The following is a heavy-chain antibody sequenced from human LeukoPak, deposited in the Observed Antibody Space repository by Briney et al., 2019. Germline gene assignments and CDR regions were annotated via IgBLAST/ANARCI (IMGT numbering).Heavy chain of an antibody. V-gene: IGHV3-64*01. CDR3: ARDRSGSYYDYYGMDV. J-gene: IGHJ6*02. CDR2: ISSNGGST. Sequence: GGSLRLSCAASGFTFSSYAMHWVRQAPGKGLEYVSAISSNGGSTYYANSVKGRFTISSDNSKNTLYLQMGSLRAEDMAVYYCARDRSGSYYDYYGMDVWGQGTTVTVSS. CDR1: GFTFSSYA. D-gene: IGHD1-26*01.